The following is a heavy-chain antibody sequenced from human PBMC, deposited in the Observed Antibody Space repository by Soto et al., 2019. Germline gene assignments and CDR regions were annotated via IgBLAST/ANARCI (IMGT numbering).Heavy chain of an antibody. J-gene: IGHJ6*02. CDR2: IKQDGSEK. CDR3: ARFSYDSSGYLPSTYYYYYGMDV. D-gene: IGHD3-22*01. V-gene: IGHV3-7*04. Sequence: EVQLVESGGGLVQPGGSLRLSCAASGFTFSSYWMSWVRQAPGKGLEWVANIKQDGSEKYYVDSVKGRFTISRDNAKNSRYLQMNSLRAEDTAVYYCARFSYDSSGYLPSTYYYYYGMDVWGQGTTVTVSS. CDR1: GFTFSSYW.